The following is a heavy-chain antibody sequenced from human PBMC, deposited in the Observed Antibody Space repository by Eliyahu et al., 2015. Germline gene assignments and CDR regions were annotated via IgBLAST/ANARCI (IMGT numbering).Heavy chain of an antibody. Sequence: EVQLXESGGGLIQPGGSLRLSCAASGFXVSSNYMSWVRXAPGKGLEWVSVXYSGGSTYYAXSVKGRFTISRDNSKNTLYLQMNSLRAEDTAVYYCARGEWLDHWYFDLWGRGTLVTVSS. CDR1: GFXVSSNY. V-gene: IGHV3-53*01. CDR2: XYSGGST. J-gene: IGHJ2*01. D-gene: IGHD6-19*01. CDR3: ARGEWLDHWYFDL.